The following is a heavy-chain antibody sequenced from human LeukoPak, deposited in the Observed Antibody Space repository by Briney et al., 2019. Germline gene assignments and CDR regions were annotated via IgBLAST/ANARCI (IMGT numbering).Heavy chain of an antibody. CDR2: IIPIFGKA. D-gene: IGHD2-2*02. CDR3: ARDRWEYCSSTSCYNYYDYYMDV. CDR1: GHTFSSYA. Sequence: SVKVFCKASGHTFSSYAISWVRQAPGQGLEWMGGIIPIFGKANYAQKFQGRVTITTDESTSTAYMELSSLRSEDTAVYYCARDRWEYCSSTSCYNYYDYYMDVWGKGTTVTVSS. V-gene: IGHV1-69*05. J-gene: IGHJ6*03.